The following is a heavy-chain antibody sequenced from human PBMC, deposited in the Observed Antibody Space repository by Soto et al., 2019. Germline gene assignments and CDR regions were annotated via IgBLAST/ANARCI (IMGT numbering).Heavy chain of an antibody. CDR1: GFALIAKG. V-gene: IGHV3-33*01. CDR2: IYYDGSNK. D-gene: IGHD4-17*01. Sequence: QVQLVESGGGVAKPGRSLNLSVEPSGFALIAKGMPWVRQAPGKGLEWVAMIYYDGSNKYYADSVKGRFTISRDNSKNTLYLQMSSLRAEDTALYYCARVGGTVTSDYWGQGTLVTVSS. CDR3: ARVGGTVTSDY. J-gene: IGHJ4*02.